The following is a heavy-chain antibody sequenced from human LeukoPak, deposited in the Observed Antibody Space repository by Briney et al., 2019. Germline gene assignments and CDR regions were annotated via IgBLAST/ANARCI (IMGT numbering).Heavy chain of an antibody. CDR1: GGTFTSYG. CDR2: ISAYNGNT. V-gene: IGHV1-8*03. CDR3: ARGEFCSSTSCYMGH. D-gene: IGHD2-2*02. J-gene: IGHJ4*02. Sequence: ASVKVSCKASGGTFTSYGISWVRQAPGQGLEWMGWISAYNGNTGYAQKFQGRVTITRNTSISTAYMELSSLRSEDTAVYYCARGEFCSSTSCYMGHWGQGTLVTVSS.